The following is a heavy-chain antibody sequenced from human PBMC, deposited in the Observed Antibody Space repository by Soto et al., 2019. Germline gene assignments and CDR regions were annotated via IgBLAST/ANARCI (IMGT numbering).Heavy chain of an antibody. CDR3: ARGGSGYYFNFDY. V-gene: IGHV1-69*02. CDR2: IIPILGIA. D-gene: IGHD3-22*01. CDR1: GGTFSSYT. Sequence: SVKVSXKASGGTFSSYTISWVRQAPGQGLEWMGRIIPILGIANYAQKFQGRVTITADKSTSTAYMELSSLRSEDTAVYYCARGGSGYYFNFDYWGQGTLVTVSS. J-gene: IGHJ4*02.